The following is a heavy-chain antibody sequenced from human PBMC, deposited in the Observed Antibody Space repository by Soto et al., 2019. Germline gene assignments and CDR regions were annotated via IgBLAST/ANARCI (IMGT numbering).Heavy chain of an antibody. D-gene: IGHD3-10*01. CDR2: MNPNTGNT. Sequence: QVQLVQSGAEVKKPGASVKVSCKASGYTFTNYDINWVRQAPGQGLEWMGWMNPNTGNTGYGHKLQGRVTMTRDNSISTAFMEFSSLRSEDTAVYYCESRRSMDRGVNPMDVWGRGTTVTVSS. V-gene: IGHV1-8*01. CDR1: GYTFTNYD. CDR3: ESRRSMDRGVNPMDV. J-gene: IGHJ6*02.